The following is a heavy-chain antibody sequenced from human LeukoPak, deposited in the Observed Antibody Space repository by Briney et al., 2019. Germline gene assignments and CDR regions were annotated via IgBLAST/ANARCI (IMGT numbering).Heavy chain of an antibody. CDR3: ARVDRRRITMTPYDS. CDR1: GGSFSGYY. Sequence: SETLSLTCAVYGGSFSGYYWSWIRRPPGKGLEWIGEINHSGSTNYNPSLKSRVTISVDTSKNQFSLKLSSVTAADTAVYYCARVDRRRITMTPYDSWGQGTLVTVSS. V-gene: IGHV4-34*01. CDR2: INHSGST. D-gene: IGHD3-22*01. J-gene: IGHJ4*02.